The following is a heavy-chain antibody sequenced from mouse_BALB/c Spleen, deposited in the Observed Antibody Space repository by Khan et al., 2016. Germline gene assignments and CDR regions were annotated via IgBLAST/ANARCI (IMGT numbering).Heavy chain of an antibody. CDR2: IYPYNGDT. D-gene: IGHD2-1*01. J-gene: IGHJ1*01. Sequence: VQLQQSGPELVKPGASVKISCKASVYTFTDYNMHWVKQSHGKNLEWIAYIYPYNGDTGYNQNFKTRATLTVDISSSTAYMEIRSLTSEDSAVYYCARSLGRRYYFDVWGAGTTVTVSS. CDR1: VYTFTDYN. V-gene: IGHV1S29*02. CDR3: ARSLGRRYYFDV.